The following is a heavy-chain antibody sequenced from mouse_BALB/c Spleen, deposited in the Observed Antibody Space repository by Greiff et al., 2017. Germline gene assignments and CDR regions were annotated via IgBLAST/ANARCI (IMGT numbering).Heavy chain of an antibody. J-gene: IGHJ3*01. CDR3: ASNGVDYYGYAAWFDY. Sequence: EVQLQQSGAVLVKPGASVKLSCTASGFNFKDFYMHWVKQRPEQGLEWIGWIDPANGNTNYDPKFQGKATITADTSSNTAYLQLSSLTTEDTAVYYCASNGVDYYGYAAWFDYWGQGTLVTVSA. CDR1: GFNFKDFY. V-gene: IGHV14-3*02. D-gene: IGHD1-2*01. CDR2: IDPANGNT.